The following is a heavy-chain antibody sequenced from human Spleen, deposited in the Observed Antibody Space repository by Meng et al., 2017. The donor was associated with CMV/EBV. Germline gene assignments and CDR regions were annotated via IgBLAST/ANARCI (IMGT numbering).Heavy chain of an antibody. V-gene: IGHV1-18*01. CDR3: AADSGCSSTSCYTGALGY. J-gene: IGHJ4*02. D-gene: IGHD2-2*02. CDR2: ISAYNGNT. CDR1: GYTFTSYG. Sequence: ASVKVSCKASGYTFTSYGISWVRQAPGQGLEWMGWISAYNGNTNYAQKLQGRVTMTTDTSTSTAYMELRSLRSEDTAVYYCAADSGCSSTSCYTGALGYWGQGTLVTVSS.